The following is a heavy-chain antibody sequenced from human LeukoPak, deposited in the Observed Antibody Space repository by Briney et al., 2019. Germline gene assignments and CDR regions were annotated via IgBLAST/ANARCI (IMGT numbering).Heavy chain of an antibody. CDR3: AKSTEEIQLWLPPHY. CDR1: GFTVSSNY. D-gene: IGHD5-18*01. CDR2: IYSGGST. Sequence: GGSLRLSCAASGFTVSSNYMSWVRQAPGKGLEWVSVIYSGGSTYYADSVKGRFTISRDNSKNTLYLQMNSLRAEDTAVYYCAKSTEEIQLWLPPHYWGQGTLVTVSS. J-gene: IGHJ4*02. V-gene: IGHV3-66*01.